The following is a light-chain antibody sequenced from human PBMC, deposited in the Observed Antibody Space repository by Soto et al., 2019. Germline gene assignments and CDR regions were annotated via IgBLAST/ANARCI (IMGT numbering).Light chain of an antibody. Sequence: QSALTQPRSVSGSPGQSVTISCTGTSSDVGNYNYVSWYQQHPDKAPKLLIFDVNKRPSGVPDRFSGSKSGNTASLTISGLQAEDEADYYCCSYAGNFLYVFGTGTKLTVL. CDR2: DVN. CDR1: SSDVGNYNY. J-gene: IGLJ1*01. CDR3: CSYAGNFLYV. V-gene: IGLV2-11*01.